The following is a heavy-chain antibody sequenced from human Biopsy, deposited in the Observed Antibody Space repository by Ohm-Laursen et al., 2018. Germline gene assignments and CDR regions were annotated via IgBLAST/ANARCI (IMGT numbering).Heavy chain of an antibody. CDR1: GSTFSSYG. D-gene: IGHD3-22*01. V-gene: IGHV3-30*18. CDR2: ISNDGDIK. Sequence: SPRLSCAASGSTFSSYGMHWVRQAPGKGLEWVSLISNDGDIKYSADSMEGRFTISRDNSRNTLFLQMNSLKAEDTAVYYCAKDRFPYTSGYSSVFEYWGQGTLVTVSS. J-gene: IGHJ4*02. CDR3: AKDRFPYTSGYSSVFEY.